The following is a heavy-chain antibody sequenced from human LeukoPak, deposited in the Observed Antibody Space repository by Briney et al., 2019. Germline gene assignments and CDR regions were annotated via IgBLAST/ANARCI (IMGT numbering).Heavy chain of an antibody. CDR2: IYYSGST. CDR1: GGSISSGGYY. V-gene: IGHV4-31*03. J-gene: IGHJ6*03. Sequence: SETPSLTCTVSGGSISSGGYYWGWIRQHPGKGLEWIGYIYYSGSTYYNPSLKSRVTISVDTSKNQFSLKLSSVTAADTAVYYCARVEFSNYEDYYYYMDVWGKGTTVTVSS. CDR3: ARVEFSNYEDYYYYMDV. D-gene: IGHD4-11*01.